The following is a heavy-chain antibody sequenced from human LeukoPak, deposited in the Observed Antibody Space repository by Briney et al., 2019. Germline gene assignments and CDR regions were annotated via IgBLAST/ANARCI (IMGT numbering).Heavy chain of an antibody. V-gene: IGHV5-51*03. D-gene: IGHD2-15*01. J-gene: IGHJ3*02. CDR2: IYPGDSDT. CDR3: ASSGYCSGGSCYSDAFDI. Sequence: GESLKLSCKGSGYSFTSYWIGWVRQMPGKGLEWMGIIYPGDSDTRYSPSFQGQVTISADKSISTAYLQWSSLKASDTAMYYCASSGYCSGGSCYSDAFDIWGQGTMVTVSS. CDR1: GYSFTSYW.